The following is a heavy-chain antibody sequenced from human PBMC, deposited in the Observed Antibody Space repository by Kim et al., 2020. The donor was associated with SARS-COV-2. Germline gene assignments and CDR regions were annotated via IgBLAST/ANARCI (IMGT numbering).Heavy chain of an antibody. D-gene: IGHD4-17*01. Sequence: NYNPSLKSRVTISVDTSKNQFSLKLSSVTAADTAVYYCAGYGDLAYYFDYWGQGTLVTVSS. V-gene: IGHV4-4*09. J-gene: IGHJ4*02. CDR3: AGYGDLAYYFDY.